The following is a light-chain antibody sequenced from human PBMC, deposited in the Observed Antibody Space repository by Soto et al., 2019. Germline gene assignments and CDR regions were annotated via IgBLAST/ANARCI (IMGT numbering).Light chain of an antibody. CDR2: GAF. V-gene: IGKV3-20*01. Sequence: EIVLTQSPVTLCLSPGERATFSCRASQSVSSNYLAWYQQKPGQAPRLLIYGAFKRATGIPDRFSGSGSGTDFTLTISRMEPEDFAVYCCQQYGSSPRTFGQGTKVDIK. CDR3: QQYGSSPRT. J-gene: IGKJ1*01. CDR1: QSVSSNY.